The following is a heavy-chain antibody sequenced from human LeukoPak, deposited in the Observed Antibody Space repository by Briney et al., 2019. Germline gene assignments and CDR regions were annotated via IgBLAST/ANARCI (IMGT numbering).Heavy chain of an antibody. Sequence: PSETLSLTCTVSGSSMSSDYYWGWIRQPPGKGLEWIGSISDSGRAYYNPSLKSRVVISVDPSKKQFSLKVTSVTAADTAVYYCARGGVGSSSWYSLYYYYMDVWGKGTTVTVSS. J-gene: IGHJ6*03. V-gene: IGHV4-38-2*02. CDR3: ARGGVGSSSWYSLYYYYMDV. CDR1: GSSMSSDYY. CDR2: ISDSGRA. D-gene: IGHD6-13*01.